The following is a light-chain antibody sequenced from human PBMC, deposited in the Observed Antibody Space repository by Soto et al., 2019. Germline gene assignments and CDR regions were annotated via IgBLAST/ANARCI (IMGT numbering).Light chain of an antibody. CDR1: QSISSW. CDR2: DAS. Sequence: DIQMTQSPSTLSASVGDRVTITCRASQSISSWLARYQQKPGKAPKLLIYDASSLESGVPSRFSGSGSGTEFTLTISSLQPDDFATYYCQQYNSYSRFGQGTKVEIK. V-gene: IGKV1-5*01. J-gene: IGKJ1*01. CDR3: QQYNSYSR.